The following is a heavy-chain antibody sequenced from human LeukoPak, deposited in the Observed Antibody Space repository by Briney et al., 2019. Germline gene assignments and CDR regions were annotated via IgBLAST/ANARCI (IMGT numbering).Heavy chain of an antibody. Sequence: ASVKVSCKASGYTFTGYYMHWVRQAPGQGLEWMGWINPNSGGTNYAQKFQGRVTMTRDTSISTAYMELSRLRSDDTAVYYCARVGGSGSLGYYYYYYMDVWGKGTTVTISS. V-gene: IGHV1-2*02. D-gene: IGHD3-10*01. CDR3: ARVGGSGSLGYYYYYYMDV. CDR2: INPNSGGT. CDR1: GYTFTGYY. J-gene: IGHJ6*03.